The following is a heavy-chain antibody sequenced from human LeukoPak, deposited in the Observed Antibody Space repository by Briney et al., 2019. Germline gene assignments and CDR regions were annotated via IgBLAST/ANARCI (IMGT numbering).Heavy chain of an antibody. CDR1: GFTFSDHY. J-gene: IGHJ4*02. V-gene: IGHV3-72*01. Sequence: GGSLRLSCAASGFTFSDHYIDWVRQAPGKGLEWVGRARNRGNGYTTQYAASVKGRFTFSRDDSENTVYLQMNSLKTEDTAVYFCSRIMRVDYGTYYFDYWGQGTLVTVSS. CDR2: ARNRGNGYTT. D-gene: IGHD4/OR15-4a*01. CDR3: SRIMRVDYGTYYFDY.